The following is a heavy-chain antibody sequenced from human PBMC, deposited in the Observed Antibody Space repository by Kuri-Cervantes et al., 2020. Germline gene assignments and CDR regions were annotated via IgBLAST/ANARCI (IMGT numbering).Heavy chain of an antibody. D-gene: IGHD2-15*01. CDR3: ARVDCRGYTCYVPSHGFDI. Sequence: GGSLRHSCAASGLTFSNYNMNWVRQAPGKGLEWVSYIRSSSSTIYYVDSVKGRFTISRDNAKNSLYLQMNSLRDEDTAVYYCARVDCRGYTCYVPSHGFDIWGQGTMVTVSS. V-gene: IGHV3-48*02. CDR2: IRSSSSTI. CDR1: GLTFSNYN. J-gene: IGHJ3*02.